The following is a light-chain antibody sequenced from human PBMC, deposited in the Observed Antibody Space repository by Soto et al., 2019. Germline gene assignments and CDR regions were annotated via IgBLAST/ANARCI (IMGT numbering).Light chain of an antibody. Sequence: EIVLTQSPGTLSLSPGQRATLSSXXSQSVSSYLAWYQQKPGQAPSLLLYGASTRATGVPDRFSGTGSGAEFTLTISSLKSEDYAVYYCQQYKSWPPITFGQGTRLEIK. V-gene: IGKV3-15*01. CDR1: QSVSSY. CDR3: QQYKSWPPIT. CDR2: GAS. J-gene: IGKJ5*01.